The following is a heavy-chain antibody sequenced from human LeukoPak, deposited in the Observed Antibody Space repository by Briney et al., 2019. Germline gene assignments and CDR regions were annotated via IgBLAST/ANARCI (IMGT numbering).Heavy chain of an antibody. V-gene: IGHV3-11*01. D-gene: IGHD5-12*01. CDR1: GFTFSDYY. J-gene: IGHJ6*03. Sequence: PGGSLRLSCAASGFTFSDYYMSWIRQAPGKGLEWVSYISSSGSTIYYADSVKGRFTISRDNAKNSLYLQMNSLRAEDTAVYYCARDDAAYDDEGYYYYMDVWGKGTTVTVSS. CDR3: ARDDAAYDDEGYYYYMDV. CDR2: ISSSGSTI.